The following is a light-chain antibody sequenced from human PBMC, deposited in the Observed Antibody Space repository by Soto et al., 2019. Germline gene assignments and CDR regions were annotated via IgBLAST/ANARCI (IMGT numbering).Light chain of an antibody. Sequence: QAVLAQPASVSGSPGQSLTISSTGTSRDVGRYNYVSWFQQHPGKAPKLMIYDVSNWPSGVSDRFSGSKSGNTASLTISGLQAEDEADYYCSSFTSSSTFVFGTGTKVTVL. CDR2: DVS. J-gene: IGLJ1*01. CDR1: SRDVGRYNY. V-gene: IGLV2-14*01. CDR3: SSFTSSSTFV.